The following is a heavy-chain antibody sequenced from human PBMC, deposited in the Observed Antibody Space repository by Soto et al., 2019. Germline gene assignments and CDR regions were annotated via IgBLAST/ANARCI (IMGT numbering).Heavy chain of an antibody. J-gene: IGHJ4*02. CDR1: GFTFYNYA. CDR2: ISGTGGTT. Sequence: EVQLLESGGGLVQPGGSLRLSCAASGFTFYNYAMSWVRQAPGKGLEWVSGISGTGGTTYYADSVKGRFTIFRDNSKNTLYLQMNSLRAEDTALYYCVISIATRREVDYWGQGTLVTVSS. V-gene: IGHV3-23*01. CDR3: VISIATRREVDY. D-gene: IGHD6-6*01.